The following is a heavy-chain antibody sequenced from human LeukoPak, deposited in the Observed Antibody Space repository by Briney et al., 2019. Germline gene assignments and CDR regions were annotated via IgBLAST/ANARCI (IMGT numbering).Heavy chain of an antibody. CDR2: ISYDGANK. J-gene: IGHJ3*02. CDR1: GFTFTNYA. CDR3: ARLLREDAFDI. Sequence: GGSLRLSCAASGFTFTNYALHWVRQAPGKGLEWVAVISYDGANKYYADSVKGRFTISRDNSKNTLYLQMNSLRAEDTAVYYCARLLREDAFDIWGQGTMVTVSS. V-gene: IGHV3-30*14.